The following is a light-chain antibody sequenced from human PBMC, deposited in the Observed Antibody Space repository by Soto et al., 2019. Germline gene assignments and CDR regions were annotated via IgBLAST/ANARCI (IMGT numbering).Light chain of an antibody. J-gene: IGLJ1*01. CDR2: DVS. V-gene: IGLV2-14*03. Sequence: QSALTQPASVSGSPGQSITISCTGTSSDVGDYNHVSWYQQHPGNAPKLMIHDVSDRPSGVSNRFSGSKSDNTASLTISVLQAEDEADYYCSSYTSSSTLVVFGTGTKLTVL. CDR1: SSDVGDYNH. CDR3: SSYTSSSTLVV.